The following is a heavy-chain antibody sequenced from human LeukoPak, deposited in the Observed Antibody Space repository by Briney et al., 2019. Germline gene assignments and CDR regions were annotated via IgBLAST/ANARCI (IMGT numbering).Heavy chain of an antibody. V-gene: IGHV1-18*01. D-gene: IGHD2-15*01. CDR3: ARDLFQYSYGLPFDY. CDR2: TGVYNDNT. J-gene: IGHJ4*02. CDR1: GYTLTELS. Sequence: ASVKVSCKVSGYTLTELSMHWVRQVPGQGLEWMGWTGVYNDNTNLAPKFQGRVTLTTDISTSTAYMELRSLRSDDTAVYYCARDLFQYSYGLPFDYWGQGTLVTVSS.